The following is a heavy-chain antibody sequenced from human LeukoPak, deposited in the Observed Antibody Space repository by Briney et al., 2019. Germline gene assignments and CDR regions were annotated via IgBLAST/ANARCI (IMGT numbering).Heavy chain of an antibody. J-gene: IGHJ3*02. CDR3: ASRLWYYYDSSGYYPGAFDI. CDR2: IYSGGST. D-gene: IGHD3-22*01. V-gene: IGHV3-53*01. CDR1: GFTVSSNY. Sequence: SGGSLRLSCAASGFTVSSNYMSWVRQAPGKGLEWVSVIYSGGSTYYADSVKGRFTISRDNSKNTLYLQMNSLRAEDTAVYYCASRLWYYYDSSGYYPGAFDIWGQGTMVTVSS.